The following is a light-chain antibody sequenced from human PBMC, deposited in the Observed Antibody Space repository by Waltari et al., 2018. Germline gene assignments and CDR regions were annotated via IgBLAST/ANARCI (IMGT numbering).Light chain of an antibody. CDR3: LQYNGEPRT. CDR1: QNINTW. CDR2: KAS. Sequence: DIQMTPSPSTLSASVADRVTITCRASQNINTWLAWHQQKPGTAPKLLIYKASSLESGVPSRFSGSGSGTEYTLTISSLQPDDFATYYCLQYNGEPRTFGQGTKVEVK. V-gene: IGKV1-5*03. J-gene: IGKJ1*01.